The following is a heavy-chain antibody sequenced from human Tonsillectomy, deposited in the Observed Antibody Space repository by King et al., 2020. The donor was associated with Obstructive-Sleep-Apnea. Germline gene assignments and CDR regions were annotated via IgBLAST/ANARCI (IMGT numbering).Heavy chain of an antibody. Sequence: QLQESGPGLVKPSETLSLTCTVSGGSISSSSYYWGWIRQPPGKGLEWIGSIYYSGSTYYNPSLKSRVTISVDTSKNQFSLKLSSVTAADTAVYYCARGDSSGYYSNNWFDPWGQGTLVTVSS. J-gene: IGHJ5*02. CDR2: IYYSGST. V-gene: IGHV4-39*07. CDR1: GGSISSSSYY. D-gene: IGHD3-22*01. CDR3: ARGDSSGYYSNNWFDP.